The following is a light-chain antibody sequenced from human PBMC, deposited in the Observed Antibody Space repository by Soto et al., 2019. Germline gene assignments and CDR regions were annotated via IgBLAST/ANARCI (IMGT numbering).Light chain of an antibody. CDR3: QQSYSAPLT. CDR2: AAS. Sequence: DIQMTQSPSSLSASVGDRVTITCRASQTISTYLHWYHQKPGKAPKLLIYAASNLQDDVPSRFSGSGSGTDFNLTISSLQPDDFATYYCQQSYSAPLTFGPGTKVDIK. CDR1: QTISTY. J-gene: IGKJ3*01. V-gene: IGKV1-39*01.